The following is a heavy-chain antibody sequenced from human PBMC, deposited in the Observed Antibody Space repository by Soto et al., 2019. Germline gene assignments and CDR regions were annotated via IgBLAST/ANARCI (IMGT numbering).Heavy chain of an antibody. CDR2: IWHDGSIQ. CDR3: AKSGGGDSSTWTTWFYP. CDR1: GFSLSNYG. V-gene: IGHV3-33*06. Sequence: PGGSLRLSCAASGFSLSNYGMHWVRQAPGKGLEWVAVIWHDGSIQQYADSVKGRFTISRDNSKNTLYLQMNSLRAEDTAMYYCAKSGGGDSSTWTTWFYPFGQETLVTVSS. D-gene: IGHD6-13*01. J-gene: IGHJ5*02.